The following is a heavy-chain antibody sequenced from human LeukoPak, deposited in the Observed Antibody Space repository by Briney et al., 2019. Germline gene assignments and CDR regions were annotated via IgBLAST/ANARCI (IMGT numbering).Heavy chain of an antibody. V-gene: IGHV3-33*01. J-gene: IGHJ4*02. CDR3: TFFGDYGDDS. Sequence: PGRSLRLSCAASGFTFSSYGMHWVRQAPGKGLEGVAVIWYDGSNKYYVDSVKGRFTISRDNSKNTLYLQMNSLRAEDTAVYYCTFFGDYGDDSWGQGTLVTVSS. CDR1: GFTFSSYG. CDR2: IWYDGSNK. D-gene: IGHD4-17*01.